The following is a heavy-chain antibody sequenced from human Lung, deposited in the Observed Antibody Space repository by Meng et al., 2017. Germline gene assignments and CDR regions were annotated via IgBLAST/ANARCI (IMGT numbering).Heavy chain of an antibody. CDR2: ISSTGDST. V-gene: IGHV3-23*01. CDR3: AKEAAMAS. Sequence: VRGRESGGGLVLPGGSLSLSVAASGFTFTAFSIPWVRQAPGKGLEWVSTISSTGDSTFYPDSVKGRFIVSRDNSKNTLYLQMNSLRAEDTAIYYCAKEAAMASWGQGTLVTVFS. CDR1: GFTFTAFS. D-gene: IGHD5-18*01. J-gene: IGHJ5*02.